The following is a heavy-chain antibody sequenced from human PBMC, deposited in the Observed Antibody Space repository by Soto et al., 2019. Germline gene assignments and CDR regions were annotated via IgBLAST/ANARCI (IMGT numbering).Heavy chain of an antibody. J-gene: IGHJ5*02. CDR1: GGSFSDHY. CDR2: INHSGST. D-gene: IGHD5-18*01. Sequence: PSETLSLTCAVYGGSFSDHYWSWIRQTPGKGLEWIGEINHSGSTNYNPSFKSRVTISVDTSKNQFSLYLSSVTAADTAVIYCARGVGGYTVGWFDPWGQGTPVTVSS. V-gene: IGHV4-34*01. CDR3: ARGVGGYTVGWFDP.